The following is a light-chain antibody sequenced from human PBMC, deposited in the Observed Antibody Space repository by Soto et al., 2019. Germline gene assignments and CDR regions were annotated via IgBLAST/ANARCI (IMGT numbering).Light chain of an antibody. CDR1: QSVTSY. CDR3: QQRSNWPLT. Sequence: EIVLTQSPGILSLSPGERATLSCRASQSVTSYLAWYQQKPGQAPRLLIYDASNRATGIPARFSGSGSGTDFTLTIRSLEPEDFAIYYCQQRSNWPLTFGGGTKVDI. V-gene: IGKV3-11*01. J-gene: IGKJ4*01. CDR2: DAS.